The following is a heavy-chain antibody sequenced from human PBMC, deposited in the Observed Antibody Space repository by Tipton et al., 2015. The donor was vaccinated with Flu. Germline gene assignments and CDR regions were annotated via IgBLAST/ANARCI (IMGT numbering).Heavy chain of an antibody. V-gene: IGHV3-23*01. J-gene: IGHJ5*02. D-gene: IGHD6-19*01. Sequence: SLRLSCTASGFTFSTYGMNWVRQAPGKGLEWISGFSIRGGATFFADSVKGRFTISRDYYKNTLYLQMNSLRAEDTAVYYCAKVIPELVAGLDLWGQGTLVTVSS. CDR2: FSIRGGAT. CDR1: GFTFSTYG. CDR3: AKVIPELVAGLDL.